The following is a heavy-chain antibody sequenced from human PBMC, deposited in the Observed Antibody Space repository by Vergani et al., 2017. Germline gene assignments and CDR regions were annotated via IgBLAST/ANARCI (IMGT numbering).Heavy chain of an antibody. Sequence: QVQLVQSGAEVKKPGSSVKVSCKASGGTFSSYAISWVRQAPGQGLEWMGRIIPIFGTANYAQKFQGRVTITADESTSTAYMELSSLRSEDTSVYYCARGTASGDSSGKKKRYYYYGMDVWGQGTTVTVSS. CDR1: GGTFSSYA. J-gene: IGHJ6*02. CDR3: ARGTASGDSSGKKKRYYYYGMDV. V-gene: IGHV1-69*18. CDR2: IIPIFGTA. D-gene: IGHD3-22*01.